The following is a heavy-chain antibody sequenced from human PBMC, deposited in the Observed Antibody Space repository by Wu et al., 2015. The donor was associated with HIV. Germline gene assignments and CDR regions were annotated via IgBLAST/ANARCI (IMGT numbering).Heavy chain of an antibody. CDR1: GYTFTGYY. V-gene: IGHV1-2*02. J-gene: IGHJ3*02. CDR3: ARADSSGYYSSGPIDI. CDR2: INPNSGGT. D-gene: IGHD3-22*01. Sequence: QVQLVQSGAEVKKPGASVKVSCKASGYTFTGYYMHWVRQAPGQGLEWMGWINPNSGGTNYAQKFQGRVTMTRDTSISTAYMELSRLRSDDTAVYYCARADSSGYYSSGPIDIWGQGTMVTVSS.